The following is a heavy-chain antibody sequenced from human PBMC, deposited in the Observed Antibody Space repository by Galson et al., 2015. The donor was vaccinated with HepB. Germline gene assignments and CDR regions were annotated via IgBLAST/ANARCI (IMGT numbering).Heavy chain of an antibody. Sequence: PALVKPTQTLTLTCTFSGFSLSVSGVGVSWIRQPPGKALEWLGLFYWDGDKEYSPSLKSRLTITKDTSKNQVVLTMTNMDPVDTATYYCAQARVVRELLSPPYYNYYMDVWGKGTTVTVSS. D-gene: IGHD3-10*01. CDR3: AQARVVRELLSPPYYNYYMDV. V-gene: IGHV2-5*02. CDR1: GFSLSVSGVG. J-gene: IGHJ6*03. CDR2: FYWDGDK.